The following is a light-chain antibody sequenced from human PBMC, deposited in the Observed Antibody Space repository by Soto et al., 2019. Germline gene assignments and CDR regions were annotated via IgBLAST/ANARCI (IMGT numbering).Light chain of an antibody. CDR1: QFVSSR. CDR2: DTS. Sequence: VVTQSPATPSASPGERVTLPRRASQFVSSRLAWYQRRPGQVPRLLIYDTSTRAPGISARFSGSGSGTEFTLTISSLQSEDFAVYYCQEYIQWPPGMFGPGTKVDIK. V-gene: IGKV3-15*01. J-gene: IGKJ1*01. CDR3: QEYIQWPPGM.